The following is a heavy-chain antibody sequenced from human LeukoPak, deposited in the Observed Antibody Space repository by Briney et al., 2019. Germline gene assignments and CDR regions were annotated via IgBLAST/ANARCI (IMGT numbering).Heavy chain of an antibody. J-gene: IGHJ3*02. CDR1: GFTFSDYY. V-gene: IGHV3-11*03. Sequence: GGSLRLSCAASGFTFSDYYMSWIRQAPGKGLEWVSYISSSSSYTNYADSVKGRFTISRDNSKNTLYLQMNSLRVEDTAMYYCARMGNSAFDIRGQGTMVTVSS. D-gene: IGHD1-7*01. CDR3: ARMGNSAFDI. CDR2: ISSSSSYT.